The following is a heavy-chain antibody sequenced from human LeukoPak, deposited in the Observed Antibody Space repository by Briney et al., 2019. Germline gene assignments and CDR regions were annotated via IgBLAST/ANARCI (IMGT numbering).Heavy chain of an antibody. J-gene: IGHJ3*02. V-gene: IGHV3-21*01. Sequence: GGSLRLSCAASGFTFSSYWMSWVRQAPGKGLEWVSSISSSSSYIYYADSVKGRFTISRDNAKNSLYLQMNSLRAEDTAVYYCARDRPTTVVNPDAFDIWGQGTMVTVSS. CDR1: GFTFSSYW. CDR3: ARDRPTTVVNPDAFDI. CDR2: ISSSSSYI. D-gene: IGHD4-23*01.